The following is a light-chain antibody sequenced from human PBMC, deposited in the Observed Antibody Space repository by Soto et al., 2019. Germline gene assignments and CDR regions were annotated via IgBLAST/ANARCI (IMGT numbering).Light chain of an antibody. Sequence: DIQMTQSPSSLSASVGDRVTITCRASQSISSYLNWYQQKPGKDPKLLIYAASSLQSGVPSRFSGSGSGTDFTLTISSLPPEYVANYYYQHGYRTSWTFGQGTKVEIK. CDR2: AAS. CDR3: QHGYRTSWT. J-gene: IGKJ1*01. CDR1: QSISSY. V-gene: IGKV1-39*01.